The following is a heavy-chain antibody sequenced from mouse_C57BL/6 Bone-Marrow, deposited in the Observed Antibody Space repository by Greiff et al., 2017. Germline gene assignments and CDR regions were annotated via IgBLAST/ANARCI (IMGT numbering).Heavy chain of an antibody. CDR3: VRANWDWFAD. J-gene: IGHJ3*01. CDR1: GFSFNTYA. Sequence: DAGGGLMQPKGSLKLSCAASGFSFNTYAMNWVRQAPGKGLEWVARIRSKSNNYATYYADSVKDRFTISRDDSESMLYLQMNNLKTEDTAMYYCVRANWDWFADWGQGTLVTVSA. CDR2: IRSKSNNYAT. V-gene: IGHV10-1*01. D-gene: IGHD4-1*01.